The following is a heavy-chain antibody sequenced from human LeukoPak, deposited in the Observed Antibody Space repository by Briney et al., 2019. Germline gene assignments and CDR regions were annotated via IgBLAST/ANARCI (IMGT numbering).Heavy chain of an antibody. CDR3: ARERCSGGSCYFDY. CDR1: GGTFSSYA. D-gene: IGHD2-15*01. CDR2: IIPIFGTA. J-gene: IGHJ4*02. Sequence: SVKVSCKASGGTFSSYAISWVRQAPGHGLEWMGGIIPIFGTANYAQKFQGRVTITADESTSPAYMELSSLGSEDTAVYYCARERCSGGSCYFDYWGQGTLVTVSS. V-gene: IGHV1-69*01.